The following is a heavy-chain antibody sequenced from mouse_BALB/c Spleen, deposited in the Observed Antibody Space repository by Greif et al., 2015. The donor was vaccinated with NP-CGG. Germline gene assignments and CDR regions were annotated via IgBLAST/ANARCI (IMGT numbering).Heavy chain of an antibody. V-gene: IGHV5-15*02. CDR1: GFTFSDYG. CDR3: ARDYYGSSYYFDY. CDR2: ISNGAYSI. J-gene: IGHJ2*01. Sequence: EVQGVESGGGLVQPGGSRKLSCAASGFTFSDYGMAWVRQAPGKGPEWVALISNGAYSIYYADTVTGRFTISRENAKNTLYLEMSSLRSEDTAMYYCARDYYGSSYYFDYWRQGTTLTVSS. D-gene: IGHD1-1*01.